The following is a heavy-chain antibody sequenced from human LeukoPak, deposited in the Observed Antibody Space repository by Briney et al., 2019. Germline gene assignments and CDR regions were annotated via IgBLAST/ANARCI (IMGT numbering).Heavy chain of an antibody. CDR1: GGSISSSSYY. Sequence: SETLSLTCTVSGGSISSSSYYWGWIRQPPGKGLEWIGSIYYSGSTYYNPSLKSRVTISVDTSKNQFSLKLSSVTAADTAVYYCAREVGMVRGVIITDNFDYWGQGTLVTVSS. CDR2: IYYSGST. J-gene: IGHJ4*02. D-gene: IGHD3-10*01. CDR3: AREVGMVRGVIITDNFDY. V-gene: IGHV4-39*02.